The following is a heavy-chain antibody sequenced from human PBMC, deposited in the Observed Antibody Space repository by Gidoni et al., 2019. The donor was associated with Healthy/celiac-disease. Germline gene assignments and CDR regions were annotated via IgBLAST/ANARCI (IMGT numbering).Heavy chain of an antibody. CDR1: GGSFSSYT. Sequence: QVQLVQSGAEVKKPGSSVKVSCKASGGSFSSYTISWVRQTPGQGLEWMGRIIPILGIANYAQKFQGRVTITADKSTSTAYMELSSLRSEDTAVYYCARAPNSAVVVTAIGVYFDYWGQGTLVTVSS. CDR2: IIPILGIA. J-gene: IGHJ4*02. CDR3: ARAPNSAVVVTAIGVYFDY. D-gene: IGHD2-21*02. V-gene: IGHV1-69*02.